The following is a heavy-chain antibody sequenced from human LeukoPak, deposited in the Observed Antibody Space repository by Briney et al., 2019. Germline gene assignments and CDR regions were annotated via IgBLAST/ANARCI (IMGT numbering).Heavy chain of an antibody. CDR1: GGSISSYY. V-gene: IGHV4-59*01. J-gene: IGHJ4*02. CDR3: ARAGYSYGTGYYFDY. CDR2: IYYTGAT. D-gene: IGHD5-18*01. Sequence: SETLSLTCTVSGGSISSYYWSWIRLPPGKGLEWIGYIYYTGATYYNPSLKSRVTISLDTSKNQSSLKLSSVTAADAAVYYCARAGYSYGTGYYFDYWGQGALVTVSS.